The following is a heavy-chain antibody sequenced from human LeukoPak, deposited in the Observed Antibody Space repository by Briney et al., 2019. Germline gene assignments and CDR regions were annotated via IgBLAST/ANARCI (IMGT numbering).Heavy chain of an antibody. CDR3: AKAVSSSAYYRYYFDY. Sequence: GGTLRLSCAASGFTFSSHGMNWVRQAPGKGLEWVSGITGGGTTYYADSVKGRFTISRDNSKNTLYLQMSSLRAEDTAVYYCAKAVSSSAYYRYYFDYWGQGTLVTVSS. D-gene: IGHD3-22*01. V-gene: IGHV3-23*01. CDR1: GFTFSSHG. CDR2: ITGGGTT. J-gene: IGHJ4*02.